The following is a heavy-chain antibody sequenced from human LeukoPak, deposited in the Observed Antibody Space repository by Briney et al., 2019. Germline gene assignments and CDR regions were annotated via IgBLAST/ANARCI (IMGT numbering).Heavy chain of an antibody. CDR3: ARSLTGYYDSSGF. CDR1: GYTFTSYY. D-gene: IGHD3-22*01. J-gene: IGHJ4*02. V-gene: IGHV1-46*01. Sequence: GASVTVSCTASGYTFTSYYMHWVRQAPGQGLEWMGIINPSGGTTSYAQKFQGRVTMTRDTSTSTIYMELSSLRSEDTAVYYCARSLTGYYDSSGFWGQGTLVTVSS. CDR2: INPSGGTT.